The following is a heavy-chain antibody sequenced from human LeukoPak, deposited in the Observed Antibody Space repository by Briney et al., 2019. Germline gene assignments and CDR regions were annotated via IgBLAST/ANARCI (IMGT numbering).Heavy chain of an antibody. CDR1: GFTVDGYA. Sequence: GGSLRLSCAASGFTVDGYAMHWVRQPPGKSLEWVSLISGDGGSTYYADSVKGRFTVSRDNSKNSLYLQMNSLSTEDTALYYCAKDISRNFVVVPAADYWGQGTPVTVSS. CDR3: AKDISRNFVVVPAADY. V-gene: IGHV3-43*02. D-gene: IGHD2-2*01. J-gene: IGHJ4*02. CDR2: ISGDGGST.